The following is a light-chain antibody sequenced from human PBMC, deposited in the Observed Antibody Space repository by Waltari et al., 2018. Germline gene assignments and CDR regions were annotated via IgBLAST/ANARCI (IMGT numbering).Light chain of an antibody. V-gene: IGLV2-11*01. CDR2: DVS. CDR3: CSYAGSVV. Sequence: QSALTQPRPVSGSPGQSVTISCTGTRSDVGCSNLVSWYQQHPGKAPKLMIYDVSKRPSGVPDRFSGSKSGNTASLTISGLQAEDEADYYCCSYAGSVVFGGGTKLTVL. J-gene: IGLJ2*01. CDR1: RSDVGCSNL.